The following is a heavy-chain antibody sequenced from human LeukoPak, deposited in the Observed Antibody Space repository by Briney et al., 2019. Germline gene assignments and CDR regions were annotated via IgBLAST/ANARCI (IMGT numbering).Heavy chain of an antibody. J-gene: IGHJ4*02. Sequence: GGSLRLSRAASGFTFSSYAMSWVRQAPGKGLEWVSAISGSGGSTYYADSVKGRFTISRDNSKNTLYLQMNSLRAEDTAVYYCAKDSYYYDSSGYYYWGQGTLVTVSS. CDR3: AKDSYYYDSSGYYY. CDR2: ISGSGGST. CDR1: GFTFSSYA. D-gene: IGHD3-22*01. V-gene: IGHV3-23*01.